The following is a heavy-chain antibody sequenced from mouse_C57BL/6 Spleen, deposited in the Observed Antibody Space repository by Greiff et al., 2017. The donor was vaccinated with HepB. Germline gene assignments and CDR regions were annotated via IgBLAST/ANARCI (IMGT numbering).Heavy chain of an antibody. Sequence: QVHVKQPGAELVKPGASVKLSCKASGYTFTSYWMHWVKQRPGRGLEWIGRIDPNSGGTKYNEKFKSKATLTVDKPSSTAYMQLSSLTSEDSAVYYCARSGDYGSFYWYFDVWGTGTTVTVSS. J-gene: IGHJ1*03. CDR2: IDPNSGGT. V-gene: IGHV1-72*01. CDR1: GYTFTSYW. CDR3: ARSGDYGSFYWYFDV. D-gene: IGHD2-4*01.